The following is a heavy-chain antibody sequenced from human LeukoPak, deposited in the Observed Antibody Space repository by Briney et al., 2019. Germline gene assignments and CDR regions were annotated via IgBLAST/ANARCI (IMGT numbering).Heavy chain of an antibody. CDR2: ISWNSGSI. CDR3: AKDYGSGSLDY. J-gene: IGHJ4*02. D-gene: IGHD3-10*01. V-gene: IGHV3-9*01. CDR1: GFTFDDYA. Sequence: GGSLRLSCAASGFTFDDYAMHWVRQAPGKGLEWVSGISWNSGSIGYADSVKGRFTISRDNAKNSLYLQLNSLRAEDTALYYCAKDYGSGSLDYWGQGTLVTVSS.